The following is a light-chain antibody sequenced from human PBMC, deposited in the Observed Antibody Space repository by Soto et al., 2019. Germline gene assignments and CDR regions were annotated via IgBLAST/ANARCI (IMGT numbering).Light chain of an antibody. V-gene: IGKV1-33*01. CDR3: QQYDNLPPYT. CDR2: DAS. CDR1: QDISNY. J-gene: IGKJ2*01. Sequence: DIQMTQSPSSLSASVGDRVTITCQASQDISNYLNWYQQKPGKAPKLLIYDASNLETGVPSRFIGSGSGTDFTFTISSLQPEDIVTYYCQQYDNLPPYTFGQGTKLEIK.